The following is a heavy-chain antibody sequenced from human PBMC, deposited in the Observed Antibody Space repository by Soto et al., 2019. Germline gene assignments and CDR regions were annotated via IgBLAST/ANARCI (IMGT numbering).Heavy chain of an antibody. J-gene: IGHJ5*02. Sequence: SETLSLTCAVYGGSFSGYYWSWIRQPPGKGLEWIGEINHSGSTNYNPSLKSRVTISVDTSKNQFSLKLSSVTAADTAVYYCARDRVIYYGSGSYHGWFDPWGQGTLVTVSS. V-gene: IGHV4-34*01. D-gene: IGHD3-10*01. CDR1: GGSFSGYY. CDR2: INHSGST. CDR3: ARDRVIYYGSGSYHGWFDP.